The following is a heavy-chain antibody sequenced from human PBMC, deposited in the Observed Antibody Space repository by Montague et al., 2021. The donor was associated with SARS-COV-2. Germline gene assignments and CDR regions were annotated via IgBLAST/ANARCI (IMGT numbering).Heavy chain of an antibody. Sequence: SETLSLTCTVSGGSISSYYWSWIRQPPGKGLEWIGYIYYSGSTNYNPSLKSRVTISVGTSKNQFSLKLSSVTAADTAVYYCARVVRYYDFWSGYTEYYYYGMDVWGQGTTVTVSS. CDR2: IYYSGST. CDR1: GGSISSYY. D-gene: IGHD3-3*01. CDR3: ARVVRYYDFWSGYTEYYYYGMDV. J-gene: IGHJ6*02. V-gene: IGHV4-59*01.